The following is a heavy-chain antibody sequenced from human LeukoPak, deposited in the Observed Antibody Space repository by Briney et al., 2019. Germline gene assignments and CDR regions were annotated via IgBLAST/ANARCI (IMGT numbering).Heavy chain of an antibody. Sequence: GSLRLSCAASGFTFSSYAMSWVRQAPGKGLEWVSAISGRGDGTYFADSVKGRFTISRDNSKNTLYLQMNSLRAEDTAVYYCAKGSYYDILTGYQRGYNWFDPWGQGTLVTVSS. D-gene: IGHD3-9*01. V-gene: IGHV3-23*01. CDR3: AKGSYYDILTGYQRGYNWFDP. CDR1: GFTFSSYA. J-gene: IGHJ5*02. CDR2: ISGRGDGT.